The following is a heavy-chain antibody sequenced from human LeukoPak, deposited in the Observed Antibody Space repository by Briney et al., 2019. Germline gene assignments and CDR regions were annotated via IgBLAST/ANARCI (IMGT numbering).Heavy chain of an antibody. CDR2: IKQDGSEK. CDR1: GFTFSSYW. Sequence: GGSLRLSCAASGFTFSSYWMSWVRQAPGKGLEWVANIKQDGSEKYYVDSVKGRFTISRDNAKNSLYLQMNSLRAEDTAVYYCARETWGGSYYNAGGYMDVWGKGTTVTVSS. J-gene: IGHJ6*03. V-gene: IGHV3-7*01. CDR3: ARETWGGSYYNAGGYMDV. D-gene: IGHD1-26*01.